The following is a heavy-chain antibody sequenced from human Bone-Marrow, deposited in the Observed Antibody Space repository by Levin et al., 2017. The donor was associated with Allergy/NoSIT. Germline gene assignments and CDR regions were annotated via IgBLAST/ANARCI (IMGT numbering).Heavy chain of an antibody. V-gene: IGHV1-69*13. Sequence: SVKVSCKASGGTFSSYAISWVRQAPGQGLEWMGGIIPIFGTANYAQKFQGRVTITADESTSTAYMELSSLRSEDTAVYYCASEGPIFGVVIEPSFDIWGQGTMVTVSS. D-gene: IGHD3-3*01. CDR3: ASEGPIFGVVIEPSFDI. CDR2: IIPIFGTA. CDR1: GGTFSSYA. J-gene: IGHJ3*02.